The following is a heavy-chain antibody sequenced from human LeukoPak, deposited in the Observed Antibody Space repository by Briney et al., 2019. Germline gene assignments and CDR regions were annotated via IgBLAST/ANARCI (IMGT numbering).Heavy chain of an antibody. CDR3: ARDHRYSSSFSSYFDY. CDR1: GFTFSSYS. V-gene: IGHV3-21*01. D-gene: IGHD6-13*01. CDR2: ISSSSSYI. Sequence: GGSLRLSCAASGFTFSSYSMNWVRQSPGKGLEWVSSISSSSSYIYYADSVKGRFTISRDNAKNSLYLQMNSLRAEDTAVYYCARDHRYSSSFSSYFDYWGQGTLVTVSS. J-gene: IGHJ4*02.